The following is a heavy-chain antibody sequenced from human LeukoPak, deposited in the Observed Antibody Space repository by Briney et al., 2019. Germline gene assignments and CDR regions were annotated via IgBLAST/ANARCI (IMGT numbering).Heavy chain of an antibody. D-gene: IGHD3-22*01. CDR2: IRGDESRK. J-gene: IGHJ3*02. Sequence: GGSLRLSCVGSGFLFKLFAVGWVRQAPGKGLEWVANIRGDESRKYYLDSVTGRFTISRDNAKNSLYLQMNSLRAEDTAVYYCARDANYHVSSDYYDAFDIWGQGTMVTVSS. V-gene: IGHV3-7*01. CDR3: ARDANYHVSSDYYDAFDI. CDR1: GFLFKLFA.